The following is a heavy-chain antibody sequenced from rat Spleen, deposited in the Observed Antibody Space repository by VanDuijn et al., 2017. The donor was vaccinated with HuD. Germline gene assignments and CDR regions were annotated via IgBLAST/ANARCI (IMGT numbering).Heavy chain of an antibody. CDR3: TRENWRPDY. J-gene: IGHJ2*01. V-gene: IGHV5-25*01. CDR2: ITHTDGST. CDR1: GFTFSNYG. D-gene: IGHD4-2*01. Sequence: EVQLVESGGGLVQPGRSMKLSCAASGFTFSNYGMAWVRQAPTKGLEWIASITHTDGSTYYPDSVEGRFTVSRDNAKSTLYLQMDSLRSEDTATYYCTRENWRPDYWGQGVMVTVSS.